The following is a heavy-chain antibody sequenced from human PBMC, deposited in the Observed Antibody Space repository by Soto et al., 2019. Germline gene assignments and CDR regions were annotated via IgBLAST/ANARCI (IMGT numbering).Heavy chain of an antibody. CDR1: GFSFGDYA. CDR2: ISWNPGSV. V-gene: IGHV3-9*01. D-gene: IGHD6-13*01. J-gene: IGHJ4*02. Sequence: LRLSCAASGFSFGDYAMHWVRQAPGQGLEWVSGISWNPGSVGYADSVKGRFTISRDNAKNSLYLQMDSLRPEDTALYYCAKALHSSSWYGLHYFDYWGQGTLVTVSS. CDR3: AKALHSSSWYGLHYFDY.